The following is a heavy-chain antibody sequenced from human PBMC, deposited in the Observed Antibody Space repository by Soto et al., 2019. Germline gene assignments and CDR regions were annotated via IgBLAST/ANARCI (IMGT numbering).Heavy chain of an antibody. J-gene: IGHJ4*02. D-gene: IGHD4-17*01. Sequence: GGSLRLSCAASGFTFSHAWMSWVRQAPGKGLEWVGRIKSRADGETKDYGAPVRGRFTISADKSISTAYLQWSSLKASDTAMYYCARRRGLHVDYWGQGTLVTVSS. CDR3: ARRRGLHVDY. V-gene: IGHV3-15*01. CDR2: IKSRADGETK. CDR1: GFTFSHAW.